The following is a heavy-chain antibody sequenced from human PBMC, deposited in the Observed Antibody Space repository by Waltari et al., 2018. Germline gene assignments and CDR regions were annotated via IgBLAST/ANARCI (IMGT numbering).Heavy chain of an antibody. D-gene: IGHD3-3*01. J-gene: IGHJ6*02. CDR2: IRYDGSNK. CDR3: AKEDYDFWSGYESGYYYGMDV. CDR1: GFTFSSYG. V-gene: IGHV3-30*02. Sequence: QVQLVESGGGVVQPGGSLRLSCAASGFTFSSYGMHWVRQAPGKGLEWVAFIRYDGSNKYYADSVKGRFTISRDNSKNTLYLQMNSLRAEDTAVYYCAKEDYDFWSGYESGYYYGMDVWGQGTTVTVSS.